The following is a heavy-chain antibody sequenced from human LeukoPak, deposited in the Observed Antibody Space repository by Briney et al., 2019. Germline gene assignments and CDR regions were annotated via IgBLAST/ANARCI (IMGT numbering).Heavy chain of an antibody. CDR1: GASISRGTYY. Sequence: SETLSLTCTVSGASISRGTYYWGWIRQAPERGLEWIGSIDSSGTTHYNSSLKSRVTISVDTSKNQFSLKLSSVTAADTAVYYCARQDTITTPGVDYWGQGTPVTVSS. D-gene: IGHD3-3*01. CDR2: IDSSGTT. CDR3: ARQDTITTPGVDY. V-gene: IGHV4-39*01. J-gene: IGHJ4*02.